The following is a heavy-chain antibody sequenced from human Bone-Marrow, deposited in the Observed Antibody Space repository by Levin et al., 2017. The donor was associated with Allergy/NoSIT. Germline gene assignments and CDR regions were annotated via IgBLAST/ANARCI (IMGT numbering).Heavy chain of an antibody. J-gene: IGHJ4*02. CDR2: IYHGGST. V-gene: IGHV4-4*02. CDR3: ARYYWDVDTAMVYYFDY. D-gene: IGHD5-18*01. Sequence: SETLSLTCAVSGGSISSSNWWSWVRQPPGKGLEWIGEIYHGGSTNYNPSLKSRVTISVDKSKNQFSLRLSSVTAADTAVYYCARYYWDVDTAMVYYFDYWGQGTLVTVSS. CDR1: GGSISSSNW.